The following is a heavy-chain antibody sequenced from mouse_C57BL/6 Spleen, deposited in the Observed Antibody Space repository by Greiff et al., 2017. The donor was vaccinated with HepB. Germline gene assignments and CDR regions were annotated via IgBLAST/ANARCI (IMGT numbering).Heavy chain of an antibody. CDR2: IYPRSGNT. CDR3: ARGGGNYGDY. J-gene: IGHJ2*01. Sequence: QVHVKQSGAELARPGASVKLSCKASGYTFTSYGISWVKQRTGQGLEWIGEIYPRSGNTYYNEKFKGKATLTADKSSSTAYMELRSLTSEDSAVYFCARGGGNYGDYWGQGTTLTVSS. V-gene: IGHV1-81*01. D-gene: IGHD2-1*01. CDR1: GYTFTSYG.